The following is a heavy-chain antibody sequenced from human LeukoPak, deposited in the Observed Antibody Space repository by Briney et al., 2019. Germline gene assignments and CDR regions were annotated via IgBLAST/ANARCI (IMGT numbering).Heavy chain of an antibody. CDR1: GFTFSSYG. D-gene: IGHD1-1*01. V-gene: IGHV3-30*18. J-gene: IGHJ4*02. CDR2: ISYDGSNK. Sequence: QTGGSLRLSCAASGFTFSSYGMHWVRQAPGKGLEWVAVISYDGSNKYYADSVKGRFTISRDNSKNTLYLQMNSLRAEDTAVYYCAKDQLRYNWNDGLIDHWGQGTLVTVSS. CDR3: AKDQLRYNWNDGLIDH.